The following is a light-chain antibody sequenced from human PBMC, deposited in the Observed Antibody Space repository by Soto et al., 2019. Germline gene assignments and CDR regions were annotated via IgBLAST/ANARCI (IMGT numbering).Light chain of an antibody. CDR2: EGS. J-gene: IGLJ2*01. CDR3: CSYAGSSTFGV. Sequence: QSVLTQPASVSGSPGQSITISCTGTSSDVGSYNLVSWYQQHPGKAPKLMIYEGSKRPSGVSNRFSGSKSGNTASLTTSGLQAEDEADYYCCSYAGSSTFGVFGGGTKLTVL. CDR1: SSDVGSYNL. V-gene: IGLV2-23*03.